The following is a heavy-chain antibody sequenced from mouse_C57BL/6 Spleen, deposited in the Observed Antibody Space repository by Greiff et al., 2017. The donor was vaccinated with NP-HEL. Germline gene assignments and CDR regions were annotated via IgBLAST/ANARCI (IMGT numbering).Heavy chain of an antibody. CDR2: IDPSDSYT. CDR3: AGELGAFAY. CDR1: GYTFTSYW. J-gene: IGHJ3*01. Sequence: VQLQQPGAELVRPGTSVKLSCKASGYTFTSYWLNWVKQRPGQGLEWIGVIDPSDSYTTNNQKFKGKATVTVDTASSTDYRQLSSLTSEDSAVYYCAGELGAFAYWGQGTLVTVSA. V-gene: IGHV1-59*01. D-gene: IGHD4-1*01.